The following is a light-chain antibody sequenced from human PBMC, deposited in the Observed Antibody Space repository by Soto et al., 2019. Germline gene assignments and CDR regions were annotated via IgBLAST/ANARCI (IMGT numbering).Light chain of an antibody. J-gene: IGLJ1*01. CDR3: SSYTSASTLLYL. V-gene: IGLV2-14*01. CDR2: GVT. Sequence: QSALTQPASVSGSPGQSITISCTGTSSDVGGYNYVSWYQHHPGIAHKLLIYGVTNRPSGVSPRFSGSKSGNTASLTISGLQAEDEADYHCSSYTSASTLLYLFGTGTKLTVL. CDR1: SSDVGGYNY.